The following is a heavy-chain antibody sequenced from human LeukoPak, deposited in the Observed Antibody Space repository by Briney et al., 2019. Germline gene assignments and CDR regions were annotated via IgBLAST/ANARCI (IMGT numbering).Heavy chain of an antibody. V-gene: IGHV3-30*03. Sequence: PGGSLRLSCAGSGFTFSGYGMLWVRQAPGKGLEWVTGIAYDGSRKHYADSVKGRFTISRDNSRNTMDLQMNSLRVEDTAVYHCTRYDSSRFDPWGQGTLVIVSS. CDR1: GFTFSGYG. D-gene: IGHD3-3*01. J-gene: IGHJ5*02. CDR2: IAYDGSRK. CDR3: TRYDSSRFDP.